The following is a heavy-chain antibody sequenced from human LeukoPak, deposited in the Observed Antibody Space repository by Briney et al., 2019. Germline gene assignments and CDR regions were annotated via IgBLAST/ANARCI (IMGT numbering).Heavy chain of an antibody. J-gene: IGHJ4*02. CDR1: GFTFSSYW. CDR3: ARDDTTNGYYELGY. D-gene: IGHD3-3*01. Sequence: GGSLRLSCAASGFTFSSYWMSWVRQAPGKGLEWVANIKQDGSEKYYVDSVKGRFTISRDNAKNSLYLQMNSLRADDTAVYYCARDDTTNGYYELGYWGQGILVTVSS. CDR2: IKQDGSEK. V-gene: IGHV3-7*03.